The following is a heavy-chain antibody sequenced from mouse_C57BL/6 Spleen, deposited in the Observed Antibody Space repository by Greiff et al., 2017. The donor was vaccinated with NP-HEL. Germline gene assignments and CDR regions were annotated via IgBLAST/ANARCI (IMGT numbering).Heavy chain of an antibody. CDR1: GYAFSSSW. J-gene: IGHJ3*01. Sequence: QVQLKESGPELVKPGASVKISCKASGYAFSSSWMNWVKQRPGKGLEWIGRIYPGDGDTNYNGKFKGKATLTADKSSSTAYMQLSSLTSEDSAVYFCAGSTFAYWGQGTLVTVSA. CDR2: IYPGDGDT. CDR3: AGSTFAY. V-gene: IGHV1-82*01. D-gene: IGHD1-1*02.